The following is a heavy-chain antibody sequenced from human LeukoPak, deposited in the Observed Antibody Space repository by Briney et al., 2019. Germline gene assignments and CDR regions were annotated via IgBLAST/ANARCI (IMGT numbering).Heavy chain of an antibody. CDR2: IYYSGST. J-gene: IGHJ4*02. V-gene: IGHV4-30-4*01. D-gene: IGHD4-23*01. CDR3: AREVSRWPYYFDY. CDR1: GGSISSGDYY. Sequence: PSQTLSLTCTVSGGSISSGDYYWSWIRQPPGKGLEWIGYIYYSGSTYYNPSLKSRVTISVDTSKNQFSLKLSSVTAADTAVYYCAREVSRWPYYFDYRGQGTLVTVSS.